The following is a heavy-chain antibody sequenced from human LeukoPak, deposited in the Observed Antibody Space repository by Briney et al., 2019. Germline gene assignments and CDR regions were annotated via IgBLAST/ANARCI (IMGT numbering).Heavy chain of an antibody. CDR3: ARSADYYDVVDP. CDR2: INHSGST. Sequence: LETLSLTCAVYGGSFTGYYWSWIRQPPGKGLEWIGEINHSGSTYYNPSLKSRVTISIDTSERQFSLKLSSVTAADTAVYYCARSADYYDVVDPWGQGTLVTVSS. V-gene: IGHV4-34*01. J-gene: IGHJ5*02. D-gene: IGHD3-16*01. CDR1: GGSFTGYY.